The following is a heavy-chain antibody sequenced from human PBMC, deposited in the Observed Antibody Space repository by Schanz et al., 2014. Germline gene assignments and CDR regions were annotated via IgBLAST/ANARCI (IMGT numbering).Heavy chain of an antibody. Sequence: EVQLVESGGGLVQPGGSLRLSCAASTFTFSSDWMSWVRQAPGKGLEWVSTIGTSGGTNYAESVKGRFTISRDNSKNTLYLQMNTLRAEDTAVYYCARKMKLGVYGGKGHDSLDIWGQGTMVTVSS. CDR1: TFTFSSDW. V-gene: IGHV3-23*04. D-gene: IGHD4-17*01. CDR3: ARKMKLGVYGGKGHDSLDI. J-gene: IGHJ3*02. CDR2: IGTSGGT.